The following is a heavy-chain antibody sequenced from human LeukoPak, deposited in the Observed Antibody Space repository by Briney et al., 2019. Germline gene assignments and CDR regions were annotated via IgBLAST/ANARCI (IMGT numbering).Heavy chain of an antibody. J-gene: IGHJ6*02. CDR2: IIPILGIA. D-gene: IGHD3-10*01. V-gene: IGHV1-69*04. CDR1: GGTFSSYA. CDR3: AREICPLCWSYSQVRGVIPYYGMDV. Sequence: SVKVSCKASGGTFSSYAISWVRQAPGQGLEWMGRIIPILGIANYAQKFQGRVTITADKSTSTAYMELSSLRSEDTAVYYCAREICPLCWSYSQVRGVIPYYGMDVWGQGTTVTVSS.